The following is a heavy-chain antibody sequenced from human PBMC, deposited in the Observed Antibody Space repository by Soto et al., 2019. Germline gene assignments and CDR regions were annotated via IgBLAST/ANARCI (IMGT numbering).Heavy chain of an antibody. CDR1: GYTFTSYG. Sequence: ASVKVSCKASGYTFTSYGISWVRQAPGQGLEWMGWISAYNGNTNYAQKLQGRVTMTTDTSTSTAYMELRSLRSDDTAVYYCARVYCSGGSCYSVYYGMDAWGQGTTVTVSS. CDR2: ISAYNGNT. J-gene: IGHJ6*02. CDR3: ARVYCSGGSCYSVYYGMDA. D-gene: IGHD2-15*01. V-gene: IGHV1-18*04.